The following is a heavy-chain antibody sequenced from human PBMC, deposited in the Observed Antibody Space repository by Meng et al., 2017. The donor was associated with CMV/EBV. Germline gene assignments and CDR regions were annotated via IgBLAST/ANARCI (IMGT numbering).Heavy chain of an antibody. J-gene: IGHJ5*02. V-gene: IGHV4-39*01. Sequence: GSLRLSCTVSGGSISSSSYYWGWIRQPPGKGLEWIGSIYYSGSTYYSPSLKSRVTISVDTSKNQFSLKLSSVTAADTAVYYCARSNERITIFGVVIKSRRNWFDPWGQGTLVTVSS. CDR1: GGSISSSSYY. CDR3: ARSNERITIFGVVIKSRRNWFDP. D-gene: IGHD3-3*01. CDR2: IYYSGST.